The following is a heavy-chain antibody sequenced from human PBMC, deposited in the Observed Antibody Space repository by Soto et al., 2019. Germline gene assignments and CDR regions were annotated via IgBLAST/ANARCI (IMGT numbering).Heavy chain of an antibody. Sequence: PSQTLSLTCVISGDSVSSNSAAWNWIRQSPSRGLEWLGRTYYRSKWYNDYAVSVKSRITINPDTSKNQFSLQLNSVTPEDTAVYYCASTILGITGTTAINWFDPWGQGTLVTVSS. D-gene: IGHD1-7*01. J-gene: IGHJ5*02. CDR2: TYYRSKWYN. V-gene: IGHV6-1*01. CDR1: GDSVSSNSAA. CDR3: ASTILGITGTTAINWFDP.